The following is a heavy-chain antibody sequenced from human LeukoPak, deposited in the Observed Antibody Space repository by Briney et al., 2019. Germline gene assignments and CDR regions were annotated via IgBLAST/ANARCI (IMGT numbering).Heavy chain of an antibody. V-gene: IGHV4-59*12. Sequence: SETLSLTCTVSGGSISSYYWSWIRQPPGKGLEWIGYISYSGSTNYNPSLKSRVTISVDTSKNQLSLKLNSVTAADTAVYYCARDAPDFWSGYYRFDYYYYYMDVWGKGTTVTVSS. J-gene: IGHJ6*03. D-gene: IGHD3-3*01. CDR1: GGSISSYY. CDR3: ARDAPDFWSGYYRFDYYYYYMDV. CDR2: ISYSGST.